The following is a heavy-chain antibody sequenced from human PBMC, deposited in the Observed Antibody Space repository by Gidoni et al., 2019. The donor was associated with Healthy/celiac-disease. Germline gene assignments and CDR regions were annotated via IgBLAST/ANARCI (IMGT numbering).Heavy chain of an antibody. CDR2: IYSGGST. D-gene: IGHD2-2*01. CDR3: ASLGYCSSTSCYGRGGSAFDI. Sequence: EVQLVESGGGLVQPGGSLRLSCSASGFTLSRNYMRWVRQAPGKGLGWVSVIYSGGSTYYADSVKGRFTISRDNSKNTLYLQMNSLRAEDTAVYYCASLGYCSSTSCYGRGGSAFDIWGQGTMVTVSS. V-gene: IGHV3-66*02. J-gene: IGHJ3*02. CDR1: GFTLSRNY.